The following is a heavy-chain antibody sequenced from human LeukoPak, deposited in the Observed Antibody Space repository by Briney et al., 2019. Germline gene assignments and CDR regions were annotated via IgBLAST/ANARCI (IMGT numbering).Heavy chain of an antibody. CDR2: IVQDGSVT. V-gene: IGHV3-74*01. CDR1: GITFSNYW. J-gene: IGHJ4*02. CDR3: ATDDYRGLGY. Sequence: GGSLRLSCAASGITFSNYWMHWVRQAPGKGLVWVSHIVQDGSVTFYADSVKGRFTISRDNAKNTVYLQMNSLRTEDTAVYYCATDDYRGLGYWGQGTLVTVSS. D-gene: IGHD3-16*01.